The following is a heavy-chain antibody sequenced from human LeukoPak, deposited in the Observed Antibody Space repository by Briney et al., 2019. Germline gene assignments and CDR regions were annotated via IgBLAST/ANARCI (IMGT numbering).Heavy chain of an antibody. CDR2: INPNSGGT. CDR3: AREDNCSSTSCFNY. Sequence: ASVKVSCKASGYTFTGYYMHWVRQAPGQGLEWMGWINPNSGGTNYAQKFQGCVTMTRDTSISTAYMELSRLRSDDTAVYYCAREDNCSSTSCFNYWGQGTLVTVSS. CDR1: GYTFTGYY. D-gene: IGHD2-2*01. V-gene: IGHV1-2*04. J-gene: IGHJ4*02.